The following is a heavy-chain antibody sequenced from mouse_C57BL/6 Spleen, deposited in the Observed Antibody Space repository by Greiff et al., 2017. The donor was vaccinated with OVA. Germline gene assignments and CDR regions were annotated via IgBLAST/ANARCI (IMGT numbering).Heavy chain of an antibody. V-gene: IGHV1-52*01. Sequence: QVQLQQPGAELVRPGSSVKLSCKASGYTFTSYWMHWVKQRPIQGLEWIGNIDPSDSETHYNQKFKDKATLTVDKSSSTAYMQLSSLTSEDSAVYYCARAVHGNYAWFAYWGQGTLVTVSA. D-gene: IGHD2-1*01. CDR3: ARAVHGNYAWFAY. CDR2: IDPSDSET. CDR1: GYTFTSYW. J-gene: IGHJ3*01.